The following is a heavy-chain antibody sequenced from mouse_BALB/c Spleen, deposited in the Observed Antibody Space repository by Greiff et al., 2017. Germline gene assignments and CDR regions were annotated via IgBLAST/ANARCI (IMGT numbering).Heavy chain of an antibody. Sequence: VQVVESGPGLVAPSQSLSITCTVSGFSLTSYGVHWVLQPPGKGLEWLGVIWAGGSTNYNSALMSRLSISKDNSKSQVFLKMNSLQTDDTAMYYCARGGNYDHYYAMDYWGQGTSVTVSS. CDR3: ARGGNYDHYYAMDY. CDR2: IWAGGST. V-gene: IGHV2-9*02. D-gene: IGHD2-1*01. CDR1: GFSLTSYG. J-gene: IGHJ4*01.